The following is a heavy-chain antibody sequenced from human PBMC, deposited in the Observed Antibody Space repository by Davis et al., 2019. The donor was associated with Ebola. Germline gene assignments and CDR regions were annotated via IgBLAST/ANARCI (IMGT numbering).Heavy chain of an antibody. D-gene: IGHD1-26*01. V-gene: IGHV1-18*01. J-gene: IGHJ4*02. CDR2: ISAYNGNT. CDR1: GYTFTSYG. Sequence: ASVKVSCKASGYTFTSYGISWVRQAPGQGLEWMGWISAYNGNTNYAQKLQGRVTMTTDTSTSTAYMELRSLRSDDTAVYYCARAHIVGSPEVGFDYWGQGTLVTVSS. CDR3: ARAHIVGSPEVGFDY.